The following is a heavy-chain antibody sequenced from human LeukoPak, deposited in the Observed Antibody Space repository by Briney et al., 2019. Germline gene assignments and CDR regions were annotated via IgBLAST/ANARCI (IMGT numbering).Heavy chain of an antibody. V-gene: IGHV4-31*03. CDR1: GGSISSGGYY. D-gene: IGHD3-9*01. CDR3: ARVVRYFDWLPYGMDV. CDR2: IDYSGST. J-gene: IGHJ6*04. Sequence: SQTLSLTCTVSGGSISSGGYYWSWIRQHRGKGLEWIGYIDYSGSTYYNPSLKSRVTISVDTSKTQFSLTLSSVTAAGTAVYYCARVVRYFDWLPYGMDVWGKGTTVTVSS.